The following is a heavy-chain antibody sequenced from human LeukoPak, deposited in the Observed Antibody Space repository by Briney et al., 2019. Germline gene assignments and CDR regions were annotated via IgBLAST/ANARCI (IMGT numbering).Heavy chain of an antibody. Sequence: GGSLRLSCAASGFTFGDYGMSWVRQAPGKGLEWVSGINWNGGSTGYADSVKGRFTISRDNAKNSLYLQMNSLRAEDTAVYYCARADCSSSSCYELDYWGQGTLVTVSS. V-gene: IGHV3-20*04. D-gene: IGHD2-2*01. CDR3: ARADCSSSSCYELDY. CDR1: GFTFGDYG. CDR2: INWNGGST. J-gene: IGHJ4*02.